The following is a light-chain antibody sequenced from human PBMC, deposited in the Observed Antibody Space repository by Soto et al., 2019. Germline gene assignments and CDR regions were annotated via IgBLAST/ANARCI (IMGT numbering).Light chain of an antibody. CDR3: QQYNNWPGT. Sequence: EIGMTQSPATLSVSPGERATLSCRASQSVSSNLAWYQQKPGQAPRLLIYGASTRATGIPARFSGSGSGTEFKLTISSLQSEDFAVYYCQQYNNWPGTFGQGTKVAIK. CDR1: QSVSSN. V-gene: IGKV3-15*01. CDR2: GAS. J-gene: IGKJ1*01.